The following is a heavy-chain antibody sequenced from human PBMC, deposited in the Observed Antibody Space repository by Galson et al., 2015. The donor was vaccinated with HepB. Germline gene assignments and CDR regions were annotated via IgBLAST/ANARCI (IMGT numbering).Heavy chain of an antibody. CDR1: GFTFSKYG. J-gene: IGHJ6*02. Sequence: SLRLSCAASGFTFSKYGMHWVRQAPGRGLEWVAVISYDGSDKYYSDSVKGRFTISRDNSMNTLYLQMNSLRAEDTAVYYCAKEAEWLLSDYYYYGLDVWGQGTTVTVSS. D-gene: IGHD3-3*01. CDR2: ISYDGSDK. V-gene: IGHV3-30*18. CDR3: AKEAEWLLSDYYYYGLDV.